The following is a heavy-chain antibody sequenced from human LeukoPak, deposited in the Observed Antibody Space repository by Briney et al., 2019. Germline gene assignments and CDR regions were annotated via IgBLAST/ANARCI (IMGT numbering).Heavy chain of an antibody. Sequence: PGGSLRLSCAASGFTFSSYAMSWVRQAPGKGLEWVSAISGGGGSTYYADSVKGRFTIPRDNSKNTLYLQMNSLRAEDTAVYYCAKERQWLGTTSFDYWGQGTLVTVSS. CDR2: ISGGGGST. J-gene: IGHJ4*02. CDR1: GFTFSSYA. CDR3: AKERQWLGTTSFDY. D-gene: IGHD6-19*01. V-gene: IGHV3-23*01.